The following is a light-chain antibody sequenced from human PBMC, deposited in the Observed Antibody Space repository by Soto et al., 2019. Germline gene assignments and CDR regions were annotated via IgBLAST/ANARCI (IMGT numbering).Light chain of an antibody. CDR2: DAS. CDR3: QQYNSYSLYT. J-gene: IGKJ2*01. CDR1: QSISSW. V-gene: IGKV1-5*01. Sequence: DIQMTQSPSTLSASVGDRVTITCRASQSISSWLAWYQQKPGKAPKLLIYDASSLESGVPSRLSGSGSGTEFTLTISSLQPDDFAAYSCQQYNSYSLYTFGQGTKLEIK.